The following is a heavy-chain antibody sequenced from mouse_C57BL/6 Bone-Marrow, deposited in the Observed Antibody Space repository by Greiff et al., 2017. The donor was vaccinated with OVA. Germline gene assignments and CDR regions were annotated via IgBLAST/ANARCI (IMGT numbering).Heavy chain of an antibody. J-gene: IGHJ4*01. CDR3: AKNRGQLSPSAIDY. V-gene: IGHV2-5*01. CDR1: GFSLTSYG. CDR2: IWRGGST. Sequence: VQLQQSGPGLVQPSQSLSITCTVSGFSLTSYGVHWVRQSPGKGLEWLGVIWRGGSTDYNAAFMSRLSITKDNSKSQVFFKMNSLQADDTAIYYCAKNRGQLSPSAIDYWGQGTSVTVSS. D-gene: IGHD3-2*02.